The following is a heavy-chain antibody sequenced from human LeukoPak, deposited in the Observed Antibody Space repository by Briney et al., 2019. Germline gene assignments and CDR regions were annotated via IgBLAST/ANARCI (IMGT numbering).Heavy chain of an antibody. CDR3: AKDSLVASPYYFDY. CDR1: GFTFSNYG. D-gene: IGHD2-2*01. V-gene: IGHV3-30*02. J-gene: IGHJ4*02. CDR2: IRYDGSNK. Sequence: GGSLRLSCAASGFTFSNYGMHWVRQAPGKGLEWVAFIRYDGSNKYYADSVKGRLTIFRDNTKNTLFLQMNSLRAEDTAVYYCAKDSLVASPYYFDYWGQGTLVTVSS.